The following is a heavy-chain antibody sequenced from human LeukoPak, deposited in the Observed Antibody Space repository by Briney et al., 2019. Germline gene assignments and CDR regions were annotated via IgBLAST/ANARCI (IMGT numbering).Heavy chain of an antibody. Sequence: PGESLRLSCAASGFTFSSYAMSWVRQAPGKGLEWVSAISCSGSRTYYADSVKGRFTISRDNSKNTLYLQMDSLRVEDTAVYYCAKDPAYGDRPNRSDPWGQGTLVTVRS. D-gene: IGHD4-17*01. CDR1: GFTFSSYA. CDR2: ISCSGSRT. V-gene: IGHV3-23*01. CDR3: AKDPAYGDRPNRSDP. J-gene: IGHJ5*02.